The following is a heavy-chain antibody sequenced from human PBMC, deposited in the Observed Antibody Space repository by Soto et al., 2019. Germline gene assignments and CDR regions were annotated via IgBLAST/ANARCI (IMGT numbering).Heavy chain of an antibody. Sequence: QVQLQESGPGLVKPSETLSLTCTVSGGSISSFYWSWIRQPPGKGLEWIGYISYSGSTNYNPPLKSRVTISXXTXKXLFSRKLSSVTAADTAVYYCARDRTYGGNSDWYFDLWGRGTLVTVSS. D-gene: IGHD2-21*02. CDR3: ARDRTYGGNSDWYFDL. J-gene: IGHJ2*01. CDR1: GGSISSFY. V-gene: IGHV4-59*01. CDR2: ISYSGST.